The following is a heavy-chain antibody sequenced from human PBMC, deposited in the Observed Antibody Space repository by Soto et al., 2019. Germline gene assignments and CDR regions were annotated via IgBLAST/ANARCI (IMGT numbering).Heavy chain of an antibody. D-gene: IGHD4-17*01. Sequence: QVQLVQSGAEVKKPGASVKVSCKASGYTFTSYDINWVRQATGQGLEWMGWMNPNSGNTGCAQKFQGRDAMTRNTAISTAYMELRSLRSEDTAGYYGARTLYGDNVDSWGQGTLVTVSS. CDR3: ARTLYGDNVDS. CDR1: GYTFTSYD. CDR2: MNPNSGNT. J-gene: IGHJ4*02. V-gene: IGHV1-8*01.